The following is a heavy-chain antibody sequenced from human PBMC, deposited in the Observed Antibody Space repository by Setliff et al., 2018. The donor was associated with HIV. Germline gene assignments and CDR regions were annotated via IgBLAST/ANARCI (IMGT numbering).Heavy chain of an antibody. CDR2: ISPNGNST. D-gene: IGHD3-22*01. V-gene: IGHV3-11*01. Sequence: GGSLRLSCAASGFTFSDYYMTWIRQAPGKGLEWVSYISPNGNSTYYADSVKGRFTISRDNSKSTLYLQMNSLRAEDTAVYYCAKDRGSGYYSPSDYWGQGILVTVSS. CDR1: GFTFSDYY. CDR3: AKDRGSGYYSPSDY. J-gene: IGHJ4*02.